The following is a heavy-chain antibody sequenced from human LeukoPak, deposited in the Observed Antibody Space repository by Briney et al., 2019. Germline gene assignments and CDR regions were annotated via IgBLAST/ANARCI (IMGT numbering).Heavy chain of an antibody. CDR3: AIPDRREIVDPAY. CDR2: IYSGGRT. D-gene: IGHD1-26*01. J-gene: IGHJ4*02. CDR1: GFTVSSNY. V-gene: IGHV3-53*01. Sequence: GGSLRLSCAASGFTVSSNYMSWVRQAPGKGLEWVSVIYSGGRTYYADSVKGRFTISRDNSRSTLYLQMNYLRADDTAVYYCAIPDRREIVDPAYWGQGTLVTVSS.